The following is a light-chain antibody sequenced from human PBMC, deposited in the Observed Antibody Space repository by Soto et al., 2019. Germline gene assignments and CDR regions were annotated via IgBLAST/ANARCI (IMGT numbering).Light chain of an antibody. Sequence: DIQMTQSPSTVSASVGDRVTITCRASQSISTYLAWYQQKPGKAPNLLIYDASSFEGGVPPRFSGSGSGTEFTLTINSLQPDDSATYYCQQYNSLHVAFGQGTKVDIK. CDR2: DAS. CDR3: QQYNSLHVA. J-gene: IGKJ1*01. CDR1: QSISTY. V-gene: IGKV1-5*01.